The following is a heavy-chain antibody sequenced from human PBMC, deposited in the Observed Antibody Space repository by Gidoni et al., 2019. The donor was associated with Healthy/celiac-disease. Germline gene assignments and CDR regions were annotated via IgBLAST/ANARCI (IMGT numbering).Heavy chain of an antibody. Sequence: QVQLVQSGAEVKKPGASVKVSCMASGYTFTGYYMHWVRQAPGQGLEWMGWINPNSGGTNYAQKFQGRVTMTRDTSISTAYMELSRLRSDDTAVYYCARDLGWQWLVWWFDPWGQGTLVTVSS. V-gene: IGHV1-2*02. CDR2: INPNSGGT. J-gene: IGHJ5*02. CDR3: ARDLGWQWLVWWFDP. D-gene: IGHD6-19*01. CDR1: GYTFTGYY.